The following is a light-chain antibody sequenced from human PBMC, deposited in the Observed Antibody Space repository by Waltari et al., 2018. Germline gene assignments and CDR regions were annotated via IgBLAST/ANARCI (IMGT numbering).Light chain of an antibody. CDR2: KAS. CDR1: QSIATW. Sequence: DIQMTQSPSTLSASVGDRVTITCRVSQSIATWLAWYQQKPGKAPKVLISKASTLESGVPSRFSGSRSGTEFTLTISSLQPDDFATYYCQHYYGVSWTFGQGTTVEIK. J-gene: IGKJ1*01. V-gene: IGKV1-5*03. CDR3: QHYYGVSWT.